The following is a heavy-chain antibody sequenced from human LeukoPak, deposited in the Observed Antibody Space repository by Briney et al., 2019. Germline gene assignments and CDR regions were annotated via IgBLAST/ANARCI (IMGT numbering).Heavy chain of an antibody. V-gene: IGHV3-23*01. Sequence: GGSLRLSCAASGFTFNSSAMSWVRQAPGKGLEWVSAISASGASTFYADFVKGRSTISRDNSKNTLYLQMNSLRAEDTAVYYCARDCSTTTCYKAFDYWGQGTLVTVSS. J-gene: IGHJ4*02. D-gene: IGHD2-2*02. CDR3: ARDCSTTTCYKAFDY. CDR2: ISASGAST. CDR1: GFTFNSSA.